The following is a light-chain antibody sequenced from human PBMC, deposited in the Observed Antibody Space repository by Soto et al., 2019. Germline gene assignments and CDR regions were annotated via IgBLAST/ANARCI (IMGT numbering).Light chain of an antibody. CDR3: QQYNNWPQT. CDR1: QSVRNY. CDR2: GAS. J-gene: IGKJ1*01. V-gene: IGKV3-15*01. Sequence: EVVLTQSPATLSLSPREIATLSFMASQSVRNYLAWYQQKPGQSPRLLIYGASTRATGIPARFSGSGSGTDFTLTISGLQSQDFAVYYCQQYNNWPQTFGQGTKVDIK.